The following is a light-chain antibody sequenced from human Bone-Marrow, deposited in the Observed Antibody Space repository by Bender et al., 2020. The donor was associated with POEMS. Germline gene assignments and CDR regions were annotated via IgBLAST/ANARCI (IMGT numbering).Light chain of an antibody. CDR1: TNDVGDDEF. CDR3: CSHEGHNRV. Sequence: QAALTQPTSVSGSPGESITISCTGVTNDVGDDEFVSWYQHHPGRGPKLIIYDGDKRPPGVSDRFSGSKSGITASLTISGLQAEDEADYHCCSHEGHNRVFGGGTKVTVL. V-gene: IGLV2-23*01. CDR2: DGD. J-gene: IGLJ3*02.